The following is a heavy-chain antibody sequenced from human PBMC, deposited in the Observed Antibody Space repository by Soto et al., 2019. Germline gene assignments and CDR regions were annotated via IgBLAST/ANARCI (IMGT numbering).Heavy chain of an antibody. J-gene: IGHJ6*02. Sequence: QVQVVQSGVEVRRPGSSVKVSCKASGDTFKNCVISWVRQAPGQGLEWMGGIIPLFGTTAFAQRFQGRLTMTTDESTTTAYMELSRLRSEDTATYYFAAELGFGKLSVVWGQGTTVIVSS. CDR2: IIPLFGTT. V-gene: IGHV1-69*01. CDR3: AAELGFGKLSVV. CDR1: GDTFKNCV. D-gene: IGHD3-10*01.